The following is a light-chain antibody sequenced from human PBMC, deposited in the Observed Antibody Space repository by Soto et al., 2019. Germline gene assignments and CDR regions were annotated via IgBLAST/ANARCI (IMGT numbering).Light chain of an antibody. CDR3: MQGTHWPRT. Sequence: DVVMTQSPLSLPVTLGQPASISCRSSQSLVTSNGDTFLNWFHQRTGQSPRRLFYRVFKRDSGVPDRFSGSGSGTDFTLKISRVEAEDVGVYYCMQGTHWPRTFGQGTKLEIK. J-gene: IGKJ2*02. V-gene: IGKV2-30*01. CDR1: QSLVTSNGDTF. CDR2: RVF.